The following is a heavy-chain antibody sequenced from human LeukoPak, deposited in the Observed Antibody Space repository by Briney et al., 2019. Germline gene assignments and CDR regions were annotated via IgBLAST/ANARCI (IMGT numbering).Heavy chain of an antibody. CDR1: GCTFSDYY. CDR2: ISSSGSTI. D-gene: IGHD3-3*01. CDR3: ARDFWSGYYRNWFDP. J-gene: IGHJ5*02. Sequence: GGSLRLSCAACGCTFSDYYLSGIGQAPGKGLEGVSYISSSGSTIYYADSVKGRFTISRDNAKNSLYPQMNSLRAEDTAVYYCARDFWSGYYRNWFDPWGQGTLVTVSS. V-gene: IGHV3-11*04.